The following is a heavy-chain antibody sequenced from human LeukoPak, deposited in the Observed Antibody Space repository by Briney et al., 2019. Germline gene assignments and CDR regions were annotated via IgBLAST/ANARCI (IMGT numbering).Heavy chain of an antibody. D-gene: IGHD3-10*01. Sequence: SVKVSCKASGGTFSSYAISWVRQAPGQGLEWMGGIIPIFGTANYAQKFQGRVTITADESTSTAYMELSSLRSEDTAVYYCARAPGDYYGSGSLYYYMDVWGKGTTVTISS. V-gene: IGHV1-69*13. CDR2: IIPIFGTA. CDR3: ARAPGDYYGSGSLYYYMDV. CDR1: GGTFSSYA. J-gene: IGHJ6*03.